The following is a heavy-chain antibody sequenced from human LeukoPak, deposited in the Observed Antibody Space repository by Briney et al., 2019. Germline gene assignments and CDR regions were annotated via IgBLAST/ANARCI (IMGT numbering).Heavy chain of an antibody. CDR2: IYYSGST. J-gene: IGHJ6*03. D-gene: IGHD5-12*01. CDR1: VGSISSSSYY. V-gene: IGHV4-39*07. CDR3: ARDWDSGYDRPYYYYYYYMDV. Sequence: KTSETLSLTCTVSVGSISSSSYYWGWIRQPPGKGLEWIGSIYYSGSTYYNPYLKSRVTISVDTSKNQFSLKLSSVTAADTAVYYCARDWDSGYDRPYYYYYYYMDVWGKGTTVTVSS.